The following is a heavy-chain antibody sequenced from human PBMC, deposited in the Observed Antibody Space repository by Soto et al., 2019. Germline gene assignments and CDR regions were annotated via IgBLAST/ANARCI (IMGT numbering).Heavy chain of an antibody. Sequence: QVHLVESGGCVVQPGGSLRLSSAASGFNFRAFTMHWVRQAPDKGLEWLSVISYAGDYKNYAEYVRGRISISRDNSNNTLLLQMNSLRPDDTAVYFCAREPWGYSGSAKHFDYWGQGSLVIVSS. D-gene: IGHD6-25*01. CDR1: GFNFRAFT. V-gene: IGHV3-30-3*01. CDR3: AREPWGYSGSAKHFDY. J-gene: IGHJ4*02. CDR2: ISYAGDYK.